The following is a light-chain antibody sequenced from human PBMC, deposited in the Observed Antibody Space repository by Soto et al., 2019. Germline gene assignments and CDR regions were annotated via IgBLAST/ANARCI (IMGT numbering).Light chain of an antibody. J-gene: IGKJ1*01. Sequence: EIVMTQSPATLSVSPGERATLSCTATQSVSSNLAWYQQKPGQAPRLLIYGASTRATGIPARFSGSGSGTEFTLTISSLQSEDFAVYYCQQYNNWPDTFGQGTKVEIK. CDR1: QSVSSN. V-gene: IGKV3-15*01. CDR2: GAS. CDR3: QQYNNWPDT.